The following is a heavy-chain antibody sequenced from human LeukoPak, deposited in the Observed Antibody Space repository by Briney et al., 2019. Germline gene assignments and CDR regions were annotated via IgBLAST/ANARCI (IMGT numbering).Heavy chain of an antibody. Sequence: PGGSLRLSCAASGFTFSNAWMSWVRQAPGKGLEWVAVIWYGESNKYYADSVKGRFTISRDNSKNTLYLQMNSLRAEDTAVYYCAKGATYCSSTSCPDAFDIWGQGTMVTVSS. D-gene: IGHD2-2*01. V-gene: IGHV3-30*02. CDR2: IWYGESNK. CDR3: AKGATYCSSTSCPDAFDI. J-gene: IGHJ3*02. CDR1: GFTFSNAW.